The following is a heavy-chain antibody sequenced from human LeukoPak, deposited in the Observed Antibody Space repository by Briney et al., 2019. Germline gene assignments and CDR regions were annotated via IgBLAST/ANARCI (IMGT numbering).Heavy chain of an antibody. J-gene: IGHJ4*02. D-gene: IGHD2-2*01. CDR3: ARGGCYDRSLHYHRFGC. CDR2: INAGNGNT. Sequence: ASVKVSCKASGYTFTTYAMHWVRQAPGQRLEWMGWINAGNGNTKYSQKFQGRVTITRDTSASTAYMELNSLKSEDTAEHCCARGGCYDRSLHYHRFGCWGQRTHVPVSS. CDR1: GYTFTTYA. V-gene: IGHV1-3*01.